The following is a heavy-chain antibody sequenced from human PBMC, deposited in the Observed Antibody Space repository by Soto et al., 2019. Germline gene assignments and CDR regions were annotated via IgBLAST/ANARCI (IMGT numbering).Heavy chain of an antibody. V-gene: IGHV1-18*01. J-gene: IGHJ6*02. CDR1: GYIFVNYG. D-gene: IGHD3-16*01. CDR2: ISPYTGDT. CDR3: AMVDNYVTPTPQDV. Sequence: QVQLVQSGDEMKKPGASVRVSCKASGYIFVNYGIAWVRQAPGQGLEWMGWISPYTGDTHSASKVQGRLTMTIDKSTNTAYMDMGSLTSDDTAVYYCAMVDNYVTPTPQDVWGQGTTVTVSS.